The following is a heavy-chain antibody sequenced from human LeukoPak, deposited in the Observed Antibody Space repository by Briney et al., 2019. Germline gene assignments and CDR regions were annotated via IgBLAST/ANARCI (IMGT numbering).Heavy chain of an antibody. Sequence: PSETLSLTCTVSGGSISSSSYYWGWIRQPPGKGLEWIGSIYYSGSTYYNPSLKSRVTISVDTSKNQFSLKLSSVTAADTAVYYCASSHGDSYGIDYWGQGTLVTVSS. CDR3: ASSHGDSYGIDY. CDR2: IYYSGST. D-gene: IGHD5-18*01. V-gene: IGHV4-39*07. J-gene: IGHJ4*02. CDR1: GGSISSSSYY.